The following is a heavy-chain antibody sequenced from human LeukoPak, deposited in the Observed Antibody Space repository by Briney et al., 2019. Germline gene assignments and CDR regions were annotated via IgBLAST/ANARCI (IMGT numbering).Heavy chain of an antibody. Sequence: ASVKVSCKASGYTFTSYGISWVRQAPGQGLEWMGWIGAYNGNTNYAQKLQGRVTMTTDTSTSTAYMELRSLRSDDTAVYYCARDHWGLGTFDYWGQGTLVTVSS. CDR1: GYTFTSYG. D-gene: IGHD7-27*01. CDR3: ARDHWGLGTFDY. J-gene: IGHJ4*02. V-gene: IGHV1-18*01. CDR2: IGAYNGNT.